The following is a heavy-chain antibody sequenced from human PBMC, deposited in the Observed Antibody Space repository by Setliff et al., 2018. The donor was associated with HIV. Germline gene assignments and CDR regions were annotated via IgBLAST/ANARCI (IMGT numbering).Heavy chain of an antibody. J-gene: IGHJ3*02. Sequence: ETLSLTCTVSGGSISSSSYYWGWIRQPPGKGLEWIGSIYYSGSTYYNPSLKSRVTISVDTPKNQFSLKLSSVTAADTAVYYCAKDGDYANWDYDAFDIWGQGTLVTVSS. CDR3: AKDGDYANWDYDAFDI. CDR1: GGSISSSSYY. CDR2: IYYSGST. V-gene: IGHV4-39*02. D-gene: IGHD1-7*01.